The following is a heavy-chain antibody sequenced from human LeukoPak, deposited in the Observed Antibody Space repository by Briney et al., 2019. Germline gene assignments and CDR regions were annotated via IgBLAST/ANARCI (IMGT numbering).Heavy chain of an antibody. J-gene: IGHJ4*02. CDR3: AKLFGAYYYDSSGLDY. V-gene: IGHV3-23*01. Sequence: GGSLRLSCAASGFTVSSYAMSWVRQAPGKGLEWVSAISGSGGSTYYADSVKGRFTISRDNSKNTLYLQMNSLRAEDTAVYYCAKLFGAYYYDSSGLDYWGQGTLVTVSS. CDR2: ISGSGGST. D-gene: IGHD3-22*01. CDR1: GFTVSSYA.